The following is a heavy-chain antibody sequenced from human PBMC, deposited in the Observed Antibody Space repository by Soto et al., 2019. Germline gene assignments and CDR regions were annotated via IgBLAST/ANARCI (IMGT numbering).Heavy chain of an antibody. CDR3: ARDPTYFYDSSGYYDY. D-gene: IGHD3-22*01. Sequence: EVQLVESGGGLVQPGGSLRLSCAASGFTFSSYWMHWVRQAPGKGLVWVSRINSDGSSPSYADSVKGRFTISRDNAKHTLYLQMNSLRAEDTAVYYCARDPTYFYDSSGYYDYWGQGTLVTVSS. CDR1: GFTFSSYW. V-gene: IGHV3-74*01. J-gene: IGHJ4*02. CDR2: INSDGSSP.